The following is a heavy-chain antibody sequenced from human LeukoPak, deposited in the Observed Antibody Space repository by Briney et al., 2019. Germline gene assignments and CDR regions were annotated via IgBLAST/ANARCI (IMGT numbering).Heavy chain of an antibody. CDR2: ISWNSGSI. Sequence: GGSLRLSCAASGFTFDDYAMHWVRQAPGKGLEWVSGISWNSGSIGYADSVKGRFTISRDNAKNSLYLQMNSLRAEDTALYYCAKDGDRIAVAGRNWFDPWGQGTLVTVSS. D-gene: IGHD6-19*01. V-gene: IGHV3-9*01. CDR3: AKDGDRIAVAGRNWFDP. CDR1: GFTFDDYA. J-gene: IGHJ5*02.